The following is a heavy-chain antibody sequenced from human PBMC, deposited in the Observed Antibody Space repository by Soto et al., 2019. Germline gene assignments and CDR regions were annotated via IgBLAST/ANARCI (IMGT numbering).Heavy chain of an antibody. J-gene: IGHJ5*02. Sequence: SETLSLTCTVSGGSISSGGYYWSWIRQHPGKGLEWIGYIYYSGSTYYNPSLKSRVTISVDTSKNQFSLKLSSVTAADTAVYYCARGLDIVVVVAATPSEVWFDPWGQGTLVTVSS. CDR2: IYYSGST. CDR1: GGSISSGGYY. CDR3: ARGLDIVVVVAATPSEVWFDP. D-gene: IGHD2-15*01. V-gene: IGHV4-31*03.